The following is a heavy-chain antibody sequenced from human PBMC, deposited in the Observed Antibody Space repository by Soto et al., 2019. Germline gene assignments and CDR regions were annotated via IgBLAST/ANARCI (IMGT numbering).Heavy chain of an antibody. CDR2: ISGRGGST. V-gene: IGHV3-23*01. CDR1: GFTFSSYA. J-gene: IGHJ3*02. D-gene: IGHD4-4*01. Sequence: GGSLRLACASSGFTFSSYAMRWVRQAPGKGLEWVSAISGRGGSTYYADSVKGRFTISRDNSKNTLYLQMNSLRAEDTAVYYCAKVQPGLHDAFDIWGQGTMVTVSS. CDR3: AKVQPGLHDAFDI.